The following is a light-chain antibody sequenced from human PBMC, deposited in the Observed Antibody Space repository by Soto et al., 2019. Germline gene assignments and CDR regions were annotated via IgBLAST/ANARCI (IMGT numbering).Light chain of an antibody. CDR2: DVS. CDR1: NSDVGGYNY. Sequence: QSVLTQPASVSGSPGQSITISCTGTNSDVGGYNYVSWYQQHPGKAPKLMIYDVSNRPSGVSNRFSGSKSGNTASLTISGLQAEDEADYYCSSYTSSILYVFGTGTKLTVL. J-gene: IGLJ1*01. CDR3: SSYTSSILYV. V-gene: IGLV2-14*01.